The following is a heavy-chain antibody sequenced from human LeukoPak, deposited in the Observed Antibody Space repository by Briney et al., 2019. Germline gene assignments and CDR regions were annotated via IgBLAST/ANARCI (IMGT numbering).Heavy chain of an antibody. V-gene: IGHV3-30*02. CDR3: AKWGTGRYCSSTSCYTGLDY. J-gene: IGHJ4*02. Sequence: GGSLRLSCAASGFTFSSYGMHWVRQAPGKGLEWVAFIRYDGSNKYYADSVKGRFTISRDNSKNTLYLQMNSLRAEDTAVYYCAKWGTGRYCSSTSCYTGLDYWGQGTLVTVSS. CDR2: IRYDGSNK. D-gene: IGHD2-2*02. CDR1: GFTFSSYG.